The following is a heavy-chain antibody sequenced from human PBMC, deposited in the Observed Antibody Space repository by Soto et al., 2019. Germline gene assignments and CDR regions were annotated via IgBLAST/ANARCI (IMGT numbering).Heavy chain of an antibody. CDR2: INPNSGGT. Sequence: ASVKVSCKASGYTFTGYYMHWVRQAPGQGLEWMGWINPNSGGTNYAQKFQGWVTMTRDTSISTAYMELSRLRSDDTAVYYCARGATYGSGSYYYYYYYMDVWGKGTTVTVSS. V-gene: IGHV1-2*04. J-gene: IGHJ6*03. CDR1: GYTFTGYY. CDR3: ARGATYGSGSYYYYYYYMDV. D-gene: IGHD3-10*01.